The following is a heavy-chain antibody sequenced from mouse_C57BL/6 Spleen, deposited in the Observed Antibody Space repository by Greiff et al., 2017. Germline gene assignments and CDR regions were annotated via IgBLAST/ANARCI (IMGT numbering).Heavy chain of an antibody. D-gene: IGHD1-1*01. J-gene: IGHJ2*01. CDR2: INPSNGGT. CDR1: GYTFTSYW. Sequence: QVQLQQPGTELVKPGASVKLSCKASGYTFTSYWLHWVKQRPGQGLEWIGNINPSNGGTNYNELFKSQATLTVDKSSSTAFKQLSSLTSEDSAVYYCARGLYGSSGYWGQGTTLTVSS. CDR3: ARGLYGSSGY. V-gene: IGHV1-53*01.